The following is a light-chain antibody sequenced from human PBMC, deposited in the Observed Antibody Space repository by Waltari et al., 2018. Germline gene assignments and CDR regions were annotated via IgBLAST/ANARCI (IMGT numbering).Light chain of an antibody. J-gene: IGLJ3*02. V-gene: IGLV2-14*01. CDR1: SSDIATYNY. Sequence: QAALTQPASVSGSPGQSITISCTGTSSDIATYNYVSWYQQHPGKAPRLILFPVTNRPSGVSNRFSVSKSGNTASLTISGLQPEDEGDSYCTSYTSSITWVFGAGTKLTVL. CDR3: TSYTSSITWV. CDR2: PVT.